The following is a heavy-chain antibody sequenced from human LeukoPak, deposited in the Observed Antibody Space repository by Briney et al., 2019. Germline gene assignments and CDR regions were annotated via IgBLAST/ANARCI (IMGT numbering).Heavy chain of an antibody. J-gene: IGHJ4*02. D-gene: IGHD5-24*01. CDR3: ARGGSRDGYNYDY. CDR2: IYYSGTT. V-gene: IGHV4-59*01. Sequence: PSETLSLTCTVSGGSISSSYWSWIRQPPGKGLEWIGYIYYSGTTNYNPSLKSRVTISVDTSKNQFSLKLSSVTAADTAVYYYARGGSRDGYNYDYWGQGTLVTVSS. CDR1: GGSISSSY.